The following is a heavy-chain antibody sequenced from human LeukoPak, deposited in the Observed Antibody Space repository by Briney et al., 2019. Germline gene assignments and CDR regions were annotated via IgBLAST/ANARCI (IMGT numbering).Heavy chain of an antibody. D-gene: IGHD3-22*01. J-gene: IGHJ4*02. CDR2: IYYSGST. V-gene: IGHV4-59*01. CDR3: ARYSSSGYYFDY. Sequence: SETLSLTCTVSGGSISSYYWSWIRQPPGKGLEWIGYIYYSGSTKYNPSLKSRVTISVDTSKNQFSLKLSSVTAADTAVYYCARYSSSGYYFDYWGQGTLVTVSS. CDR1: GGSISSYY.